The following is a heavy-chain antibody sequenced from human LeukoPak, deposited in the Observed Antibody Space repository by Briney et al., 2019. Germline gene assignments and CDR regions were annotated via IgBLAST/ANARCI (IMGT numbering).Heavy chain of an antibody. CDR3: AKPSGASTGQSPSFDP. V-gene: IGHV3-21*03. J-gene: IGHJ5*02. Sequence: GGSLRLSCAASGFTFSSYSMNWVRQAPGKGLEWVSSISSSSSYIYYADSVKGRFTISRDNAKNSLYLQMNSLKTEDTAVYYCAKPSGASTGQSPSFDPWGQGALVTVSS. D-gene: IGHD2-2*01. CDR1: GFTFSSYS. CDR2: ISSSSSYI.